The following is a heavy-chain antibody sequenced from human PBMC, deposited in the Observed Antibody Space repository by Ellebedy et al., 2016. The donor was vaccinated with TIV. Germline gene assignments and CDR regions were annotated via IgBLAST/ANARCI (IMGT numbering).Heavy chain of an antibody. CDR2: ISSSSSYI. V-gene: IGHV3-21*01. CDR3: ARCQTKWLPHYGMDV. CDR1: GFTFSSYS. J-gene: IGHJ6*02. D-gene: IGHD5-24*01. Sequence: GGSLRLSCAASGFTFSSYSMNWVRQAPGKGLEWVSSISSSSSYIYYADSVKGRFTISRDNAKNTLYLQMNSLRAEDTAVYYCARCQTKWLPHYGMDVWGQGTTVTVSS.